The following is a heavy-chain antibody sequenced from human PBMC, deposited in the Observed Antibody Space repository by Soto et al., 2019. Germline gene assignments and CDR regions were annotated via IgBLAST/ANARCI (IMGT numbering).Heavy chain of an antibody. Sequence: XESLKIACKGSGDSFTTSWIGWVLQMPGKGLEWMGIIYPGDSDTRYSPSFQGQVTISADKSISTAYLQWSSLKASDTAMYYCARRHTSSSGEWFDPWGQGTLVTVS. D-gene: IGHD6-6*01. J-gene: IGHJ5*02. CDR1: GDSFTTSW. CDR3: ARRHTSSSGEWFDP. V-gene: IGHV5-51*01. CDR2: IYPGDSDT.